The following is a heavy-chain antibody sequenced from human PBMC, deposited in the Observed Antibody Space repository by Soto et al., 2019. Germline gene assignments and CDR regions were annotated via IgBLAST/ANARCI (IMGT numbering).Heavy chain of an antibody. Sequence: EVQLVESGGGLVQPGGSLRLSCAASGFTFSSYWMSWVRQAPGKGLEWVANIKQDASEKYYVDSVKGRFTISRDNAQNSLYLEMTRLRAEDTVVYYCAIIWGDDSYDFGYWGQCTLVTVSS. D-gene: IGHD3-16*01. CDR3: AIIWGDDSYDFGY. CDR2: IKQDASEK. CDR1: GFTFSSYW. V-gene: IGHV3-7*01. J-gene: IGHJ4*02.